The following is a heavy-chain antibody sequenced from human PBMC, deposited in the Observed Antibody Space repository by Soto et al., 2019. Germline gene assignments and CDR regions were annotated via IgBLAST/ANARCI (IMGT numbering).Heavy chain of an antibody. CDR3: ARRYKSAGWLEP. V-gene: IGHV1-3*01. CDR1: GYSFATYA. CDR2: INPATGNT. J-gene: IGHJ5*02. D-gene: IGHD1-1*01. Sequence: QVQLVQSGAEVKKPGTSVKVSCKASGYSFATYAIHWVRQAPGQGREWMGWINPATGNTEYSEKFQDRVTFTRDTSATTAYMELRGLRSEDTAVYYCARRYKSAGWLEPWGQGTLVTVSS.